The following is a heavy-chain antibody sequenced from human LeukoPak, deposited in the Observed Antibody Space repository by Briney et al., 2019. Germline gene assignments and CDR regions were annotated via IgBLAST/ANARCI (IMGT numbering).Heavy chain of an antibody. J-gene: IGHJ4*02. CDR1: GGSFSGYY. CDR2: INHSGST. D-gene: IGHD6-13*01. CDR3: ARGGMEGSSWWGLAYYFDY. V-gene: IGHV4-34*01. Sequence: SETLSLTCAVYGGSFSGYYWSWIRQPPGKGLEWIGEINHSGSTNYNPSLRSRVTISVDTSKNQFSLKLSSVTAADTAVYYCARGGMEGSSWWGLAYYFDYWGQGTLVTVSS.